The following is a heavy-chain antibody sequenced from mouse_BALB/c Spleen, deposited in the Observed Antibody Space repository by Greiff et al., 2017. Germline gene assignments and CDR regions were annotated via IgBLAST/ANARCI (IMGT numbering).Heavy chain of an antibody. CDR3: ARGWLLLFDY. CDR2: ISNLAYSI. Sequence: EVKLMESGGGLVQPGGSRKLSCAASGFTFSDYGMAWVRQAPGKGPEWVAFISNLAYSIYYADTVTGRFTISRENAKNTLYLEMSSLRSEDTAMYYCARGWLLLFDYWGQGTTLTVSS. CDR1: GFTFSDYG. J-gene: IGHJ2*01. V-gene: IGHV5-15*02. D-gene: IGHD2-3*01.